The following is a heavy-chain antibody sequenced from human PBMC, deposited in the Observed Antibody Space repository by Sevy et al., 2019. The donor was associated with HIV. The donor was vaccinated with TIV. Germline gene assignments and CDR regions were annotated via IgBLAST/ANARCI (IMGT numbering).Heavy chain of an antibody. CDR1: GYTFIKHP. V-gene: IGHV1-18*01. CDR2: IRTYNGAT. Sequence: ASVKVSCKTSGYTFIKHPLSWVRQAPGQGLEWMGCIRTYNGATKYAQKFQGRATMTTDTSTSTAYMELRSLRSDDTAVYYCARDSDGSGRYYLDYFDSWGQGTLVTVSS. D-gene: IGHD3-22*01. CDR3: ARDSDGSGRYYLDYFDS. J-gene: IGHJ4*02.